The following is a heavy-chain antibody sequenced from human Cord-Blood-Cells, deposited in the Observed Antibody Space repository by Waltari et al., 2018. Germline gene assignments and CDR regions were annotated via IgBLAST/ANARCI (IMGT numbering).Heavy chain of an antibody. CDR2: INPNSGGT. J-gene: IGHJ3*02. Sequence: QVQLVQSGAEVKKPGASVKVSCKASGYTFTGYYMHWVRQAPGQGLEWMGWINPNSGGTNYAQKFQGWVTMTRDTSISTAYMELSRLRSADTAVYYCARPLGYCSGGSCYYDAFDIWGQGTMVTVSS. CDR3: ARPLGYCSGGSCYYDAFDI. V-gene: IGHV1-2*04. D-gene: IGHD2-15*01. CDR1: GYTFTGYY.